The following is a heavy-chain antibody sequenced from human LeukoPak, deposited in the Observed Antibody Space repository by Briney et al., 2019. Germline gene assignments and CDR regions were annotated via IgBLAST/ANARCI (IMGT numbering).Heavy chain of an antibody. D-gene: IGHD5-18*01. V-gene: IGHV3-30*04. CDR3: ARYLGTAMAT. CDR2: ISYDGSNA. Sequence: GGSLRLSCAASGFTFSSYAMHWVRQAPGKGLEWVAVISYDGSNAYYADSVKGRFTISRDNSKNTLYLQMNSLRAEDTAVYHCARYLGTAMATWGQGTLVTVSS. J-gene: IGHJ5*02. CDR1: GFTFSSYA.